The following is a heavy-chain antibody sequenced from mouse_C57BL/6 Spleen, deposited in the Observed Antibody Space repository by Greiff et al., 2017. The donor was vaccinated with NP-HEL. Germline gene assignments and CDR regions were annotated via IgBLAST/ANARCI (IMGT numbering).Heavy chain of an antibody. CDR2: IWSGGST. V-gene: IGHV2-2*01. CDR1: GFSLTSYG. D-gene: IGHD4-1*01. J-gene: IGHJ1*03. Sequence: VKLVESGPGLVQPSQSLSITCTVSGFSLTSYGVHWVRQSPGKGLEWLGVIWSGGSTDYNAAFISRLSISKDNSKSQVFFKMNSLQADDTAIYYCARDWDQYWYFDVWGTGTTVTVSS. CDR3: ARDWDQYWYFDV.